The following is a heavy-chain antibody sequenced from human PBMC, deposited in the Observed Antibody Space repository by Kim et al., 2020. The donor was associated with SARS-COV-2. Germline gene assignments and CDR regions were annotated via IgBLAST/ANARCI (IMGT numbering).Heavy chain of an antibody. Sequence: ASVKVSCKASGYTFTSYYIHWVRQAPGQGLEWMGIINPSGGSPTYAQKFQGRVTLTRDTSTKTLSMELSSLRSDDTAVYFCARGLTGTTFYYYYGMDVWGQGTAVTVSS. CDR1: GYTFTSYY. V-gene: IGHV1-46*01. CDR3: ARGLTGTTFYYYYGMDV. CDR2: INPSGGSP. D-gene: IGHD1-7*01. J-gene: IGHJ6*02.